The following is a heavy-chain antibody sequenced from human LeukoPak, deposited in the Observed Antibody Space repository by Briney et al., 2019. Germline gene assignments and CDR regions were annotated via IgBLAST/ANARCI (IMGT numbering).Heavy chain of an antibody. V-gene: IGHV3-21*01. J-gene: IGHJ3*02. CDR2: ISSSSYI. D-gene: IGHD3-16*02. Sequence: NPGGSLRLSCAASGFTFSSYSMNWVRQAPGKGLEWVSSISSSSYIYYADSVKGRFTISRDNAKNSLYLQMNSLRAEDTAVYYCARSPYVIGLRDAFDNWGQGTMVTVSS. CDR1: GFTFSSYS. CDR3: ARSPYVIGLRDAFDN.